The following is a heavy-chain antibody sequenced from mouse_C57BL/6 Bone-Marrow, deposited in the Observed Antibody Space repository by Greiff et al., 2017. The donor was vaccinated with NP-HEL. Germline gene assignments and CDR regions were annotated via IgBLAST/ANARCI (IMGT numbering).Heavy chain of an antibody. V-gene: IGHV5-4*01. D-gene: IGHD1-1*01. J-gene: IGHJ4*01. CDR2: ISDGGSYT. Sequence: EVHLVESGGGLVKPGGSLKLSCAASGFTFSSYAMSWVRQTPEKRLEWVATISDGGSYTYYPDNVKGRFTISRDNAKNNLYLQMSHLKSEDTAMYYCAREDDYYGSSYYYAMDYWGQGTSVTVSS. CDR1: GFTFSSYA. CDR3: AREDDYYGSSYYYAMDY.